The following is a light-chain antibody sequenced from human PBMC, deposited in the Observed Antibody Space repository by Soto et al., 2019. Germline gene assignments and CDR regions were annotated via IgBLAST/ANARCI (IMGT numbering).Light chain of an antibody. V-gene: IGKV3-11*01. CDR3: QQRYNWPRIT. CDR2: DAS. Sequence: EIVLTQSPATLSLSPGERANLSCRASQSVGSYLAWYQQKPGQAPRLLIYDASHRATGIPARFSGSGSGTDFTLTISSLEPEDFAVYYCQQRYNWPRITFGQGTRLEIK. J-gene: IGKJ5*01. CDR1: QSVGSY.